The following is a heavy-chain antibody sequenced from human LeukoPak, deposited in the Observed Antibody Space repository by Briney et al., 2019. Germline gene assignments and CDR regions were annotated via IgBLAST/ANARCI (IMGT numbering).Heavy chain of an antibody. CDR1: GFTFSSYA. V-gene: IGHV3-23*01. Sequence: GSLRLSCAASGFTFSSYAMSWVRQAPGKGLEWVSAISGSGGSTYYADSVKGRFTISRDNSKNTLYLQMNSLRAEDTAVYYCANYYYDSSGYYYWTNYYHYGMDVWGQGTTVTVSS. D-gene: IGHD3-22*01. J-gene: IGHJ6*02. CDR2: ISGSGGST. CDR3: ANYYYDSSGYYYWTNYYHYGMDV.